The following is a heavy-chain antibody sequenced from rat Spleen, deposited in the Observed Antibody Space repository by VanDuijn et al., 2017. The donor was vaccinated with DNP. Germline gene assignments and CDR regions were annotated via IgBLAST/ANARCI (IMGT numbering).Heavy chain of an antibody. CDR2: MWTGGAT. D-gene: IGHD4-3*01. Sequence: QVQLKESGPGLVQPSQTLSLTCTVSGFSLTSYNVHWVRQSTGKGLEWMGGMWTGGATDYNSALKSRLSISRDTSKSQVFLKMNSLQTEDIATYYCARDQGYGYFDFWGQGVMVTVSS. J-gene: IGHJ2*01. CDR3: ARDQGYGYFDF. V-gene: IGHV2-30*01. CDR1: GFSLTSYN.